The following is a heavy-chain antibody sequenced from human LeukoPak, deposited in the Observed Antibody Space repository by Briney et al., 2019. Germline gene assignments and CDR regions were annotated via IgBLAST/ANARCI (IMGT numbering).Heavy chain of an antibody. CDR1: GFTFSSYA. J-gene: IGHJ4*02. Sequence: QPGGSLRLSCAASGFTFSSYAMSWVRQAPGKGLEWVSAISGSGGSTYYADSVKGRFTISRDNSKNTLYLQMSSLRAEDTAVYYCAKERGTDGTRDGFSDYWGQGSLVTVSS. D-gene: IGHD1-1*01. CDR2: ISGSGGST. V-gene: IGHV3-23*01. CDR3: AKERGTDGTRDGFSDY.